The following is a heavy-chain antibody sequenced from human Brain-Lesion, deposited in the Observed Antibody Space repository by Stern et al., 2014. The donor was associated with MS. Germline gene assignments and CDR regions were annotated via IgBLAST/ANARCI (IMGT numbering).Heavy chain of an antibody. V-gene: IGHV3-21*01. CDR2: ISVGTDYI. J-gene: IGHJ6*02. CDR3: ARVDCSGTNCFYYYYGMDV. CDR1: GFTFNSYS. Sequence: EVQLVESGGGLVKPGGSLRLSCEASGFTFNSYSMNWVRQAPGKGLEWVSSISVGTDYIYYADSVKGRFTISRDNVKNSLFLQINPLRAEDTGLYFCARVDCSGTNCFYYYYGMDVWGQGATVTVPS. D-gene: IGHD2-2*01.